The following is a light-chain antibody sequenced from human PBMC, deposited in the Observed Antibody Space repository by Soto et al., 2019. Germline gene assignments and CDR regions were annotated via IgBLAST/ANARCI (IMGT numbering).Light chain of an antibody. J-gene: IGLJ2*01. V-gene: IGLV1-51*01. CDR2: DND. CDR1: SSNIETNY. CDR3: GTWDSSLSAGV. Sequence: QSVLTQPPSVSGAPGQRVAISCTGSSSNIETNYDVHWYRHLPGTAPKLLIYDNDKRLSGIPDRFSGSKSGTSATLGITGLQTGDEADYYCGTWDSSLSAGVFGGGTKLTVL.